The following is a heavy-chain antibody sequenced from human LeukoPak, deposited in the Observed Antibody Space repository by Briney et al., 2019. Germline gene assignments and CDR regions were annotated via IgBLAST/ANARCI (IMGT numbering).Heavy chain of an antibody. J-gene: IGHJ4*02. CDR1: GGSISSSSYS. V-gene: IGHV4-39*01. D-gene: IGHD6-13*01. Sequence: PSETLSLTCTVSGGSISSSSYSWVWIRQPPGKGLEWIGAIYYSGSSYSNTSITSRVTISVVTSKSQFSLKLSSVTAADTAVYYCARHRITAAGSYYFDYWGQGTLVTVSS. CDR2: IYYSGSS. CDR3: ARHRITAAGSYYFDY.